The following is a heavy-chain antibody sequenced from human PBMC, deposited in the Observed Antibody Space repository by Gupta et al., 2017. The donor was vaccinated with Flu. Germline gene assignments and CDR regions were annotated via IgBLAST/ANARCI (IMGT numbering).Heavy chain of an antibody. V-gene: IGHV3-48*03. CDR3: ARGEYCGGNCYSLYFDY. D-gene: IGHD2-21*02. CDR1: GFILSNYE. CDR2: ISSSGSTT. Sequence: EVQLVESGGGLVQPGGSLRLSLAATGFILSNYELHLVREAPGKGLEWLSYISSSGSTTYYADSVKGRFTVSRDDAENSVNLQMTSLRAEDTAIYYCARGEYCGGNCYSLYFDYWGPGTLVTVSS. J-gene: IGHJ4*02.